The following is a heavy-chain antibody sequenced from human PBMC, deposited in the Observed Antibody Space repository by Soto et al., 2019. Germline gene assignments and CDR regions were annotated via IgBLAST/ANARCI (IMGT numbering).Heavy chain of an antibody. CDR1: GFTFSSYE. J-gene: IGHJ6*02. CDR3: ARVTVDTAMALGWVDYYYYYGMDV. Sequence: EVQLVESGGGLVQPGGSLRLSCAASGFTFSSYEMNWVRQAPGKGLEWVSYISSSGSTIYYADSVKGRFTISRDNAKNSLNLQMNRLRAEDTAVYYCARVTVDTAMALGWVDYYYYYGMDVWGQGTTVTVSS. D-gene: IGHD5-18*01. CDR2: ISSSGSTI. V-gene: IGHV3-48*03.